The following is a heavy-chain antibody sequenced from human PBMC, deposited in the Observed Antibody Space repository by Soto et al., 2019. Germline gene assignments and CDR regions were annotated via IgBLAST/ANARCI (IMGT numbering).Heavy chain of an antibody. CDR2: VSYDGSNK. CDR1: GFTFSSYA. D-gene: IGHD3-9*01. Sequence: QVQLVESGGGVVQPGRSLRLSCAVSGFTFSSYAMHWVRQAPGKGLEWVAVVSYDGSNKYYADSVKGRFAISRDNSKNTLYLHMNSLRVEDTAVYYCAVLRYDIYLTYYITMDVWGQGTTVTVSS. J-gene: IGHJ6*02. CDR3: AVLRYDIYLTYYITMDV. V-gene: IGHV3-30*09.